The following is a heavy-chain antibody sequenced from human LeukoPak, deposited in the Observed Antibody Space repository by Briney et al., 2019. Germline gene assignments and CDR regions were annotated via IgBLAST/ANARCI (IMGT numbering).Heavy chain of an antibody. CDR2: TKQDGSET. V-gene: IGHV3-7*04. J-gene: IGHJ4*02. Sequence: GGSLRLSCAVSGFIFSSYWMSWVRQAPGKGLEWVANTKQDGSETSYVDSVKGRFTISRDNARNSLYLQMNSLRAEDTAVYYCARLNYYGSGKPFDYWGQGTLVTVSS. CDR3: ARLNYYGSGKPFDY. D-gene: IGHD3-10*01. CDR1: GFIFSSYW.